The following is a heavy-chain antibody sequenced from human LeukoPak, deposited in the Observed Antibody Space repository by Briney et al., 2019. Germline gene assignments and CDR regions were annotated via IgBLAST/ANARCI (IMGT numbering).Heavy chain of an antibody. V-gene: IGHV4-38-2*02. D-gene: IGHD3-10*01. Sequence: PSETLSLTCTISGYSISSGYYWGWIRQPPGKGLEWIGSIYHSGSTYYNPSLKSRVTISVDTSKNQFSLKLSSVTAADTAVYYCVAPSEVAGYYMDVWGKGTTVTISS. CDR2: IYHSGST. J-gene: IGHJ6*03. CDR3: VAPSEVAGYYMDV. CDR1: GYSISSGYY.